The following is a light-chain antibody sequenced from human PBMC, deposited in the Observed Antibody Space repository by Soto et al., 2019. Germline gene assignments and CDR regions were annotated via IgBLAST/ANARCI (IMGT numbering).Light chain of an antibody. J-gene: IGLJ1*01. CDR1: INDVGGYNY. CDR2: QVT. CDR3: MSYAGVNRFV. Sequence: QSVLTQPPSASGSPGQSVTISCAGTINDVGGYNYVSWYQQHPGKVPQLMIYQVTKRPSGVPDRFSASKSDTTASLTISGLQAEDEGDNYCMSYAGVNRFVFGTGTKVTVL. V-gene: IGLV2-8*01.